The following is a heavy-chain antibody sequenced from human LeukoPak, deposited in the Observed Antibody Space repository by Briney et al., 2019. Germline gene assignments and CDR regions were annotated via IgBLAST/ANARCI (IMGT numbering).Heavy chain of an antibody. CDR3: ARGWPIFGVVLYYYGMDV. CDR1: GFTFSSYA. CDR2: ISGSGGST. Sequence: PGGSLRLSCAASGFTFSSYAMSWVRQAPGKGLEWVSAISGSGGSTYYADSVKGRFTISRDNSKNTLYLQMNSLRAEDTAVYYCARGWPIFGVVLYYYGMDVWGQGTTVTVSS. D-gene: IGHD3-3*01. J-gene: IGHJ6*02. V-gene: IGHV3-23*01.